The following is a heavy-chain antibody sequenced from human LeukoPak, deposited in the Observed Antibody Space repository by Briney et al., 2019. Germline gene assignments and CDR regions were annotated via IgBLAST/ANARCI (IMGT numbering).Heavy chain of an antibody. J-gene: IGHJ4*02. Sequence: GGSLRLSCAASGFTFSSYGMHWVRQAPGKGLEGVAFIRYDGSNKYYADSVKGRFSISRDNSKNTLYLQMDSLRAEDTAVYYCAKEGSSGYYNEYYFDYWGQGTLVTVSS. CDR3: AKEGSSGYYNEYYFDY. V-gene: IGHV3-30*02. CDR2: IRYDGSNK. CDR1: GFTFSSYG. D-gene: IGHD3-22*01.